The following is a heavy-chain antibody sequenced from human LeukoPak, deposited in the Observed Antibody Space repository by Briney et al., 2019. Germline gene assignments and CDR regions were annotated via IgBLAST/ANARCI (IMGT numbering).Heavy chain of an antibody. V-gene: IGHV3-33*06. CDR2: IWYDGSNK. D-gene: IGHD3-16*02. CDR3: AKGEKTRPFGGVIDY. Sequence: GGSLRLSCAASGFTFSSYGMHWVRQAPGKGLEWVAVIWYDGSNKYYADSVKGRFTISRDNSKNTLYLQMNSLRAEDTAVYYCAKGEKTRPFGGVIDYWGQGTLVTVSS. CDR1: GFTFSSYG. J-gene: IGHJ4*02.